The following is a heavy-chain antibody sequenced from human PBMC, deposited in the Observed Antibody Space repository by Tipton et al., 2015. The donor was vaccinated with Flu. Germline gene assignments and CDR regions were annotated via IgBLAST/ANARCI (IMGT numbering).Heavy chain of an antibody. CDR1: GDSISSFY. CDR2: ISNSGSS. CDR3: ARGGGSDPRGLDV. J-gene: IGHJ6*02. V-gene: IGHV4-59*01. Sequence: LRLSCSVSGDSISSFYWSWIRQPPGKGLEWIAYISNSGSSNYNPSLKSRITVSVDTSKNQFSLILSSVTAADTAVYYCARGGGSDPRGLDVWGHGTTVTVSS. D-gene: IGHD2-21*02.